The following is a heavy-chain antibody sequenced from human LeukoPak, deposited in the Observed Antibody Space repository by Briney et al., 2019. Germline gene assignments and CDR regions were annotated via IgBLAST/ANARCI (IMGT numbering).Heavy chain of an antibody. CDR2: IYTSGST. J-gene: IGHJ6*03. CDR3: ARDPGVGIAARPVHYYYMDV. Sequence: SETLSLTCTVSGGSISSYYWSWIRQPAGKGLEWIGRIYTSGSTNYNPSLKSRVTMSVDTSKNQFSLKLSSVTAADTAVYYCARDPGVGIAARPVHYYYMDVWGKGTTVTVSS. CDR1: GGSISSYY. D-gene: IGHD6-6*01. V-gene: IGHV4-4*07.